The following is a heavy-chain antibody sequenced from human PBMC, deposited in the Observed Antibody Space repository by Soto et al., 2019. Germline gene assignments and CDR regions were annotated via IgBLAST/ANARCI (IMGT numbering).Heavy chain of an antibody. CDR1: GYSCTIYW. J-gene: IGHJ6*04. CDR3: ARHGAVVVPATRDYCYYGMDV. CDR2: IDPSDSYT. V-gene: IGHV5-10-1*01. D-gene: IGHD2-15*01. Sequence: SGESLKISCKGSGYSCTIYWISWVRQMPGKGLEWMGRIDPSDSYTNYSPSFQGHVTISADKSISTAYLQWSSLKASDTAMYYCARHGAVVVPATRDYCYYGMDVWDRGTRVGVSS.